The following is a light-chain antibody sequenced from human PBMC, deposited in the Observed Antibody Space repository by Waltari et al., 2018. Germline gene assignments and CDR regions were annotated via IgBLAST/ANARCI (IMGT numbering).Light chain of an antibody. V-gene: IGKV3-11*01. CDR1: QSVSPF. CDR3: QQRSNWPLT. J-gene: IGKJ4*01. CDR2: DAS. Sequence: ATLSRKASQSVSPFLAWYQQKPGQAPRLLIYDASNRATGIPARFSGSGSGTDFTLTISSLDPEDFAVYFCQQRSNWPLTFGGGTKVEIK.